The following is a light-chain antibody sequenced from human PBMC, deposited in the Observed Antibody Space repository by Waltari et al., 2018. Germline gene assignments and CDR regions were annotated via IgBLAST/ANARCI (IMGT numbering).Light chain of an antibody. CDR2: AAT. CDR3: QQSYNIPRT. CDR1: QSISTY. J-gene: IGKJ1*01. Sequence: DIEMTQSPSSLSASVGDRVTITCRASQSISTYLNWYQQKSGEAPKLLIYAATNFHIGVPSRFTGDGSGTEFTLTINGLQPDDFATYYCQQSYNIPRTFGQGTKVEV. V-gene: IGKV1-39*01.